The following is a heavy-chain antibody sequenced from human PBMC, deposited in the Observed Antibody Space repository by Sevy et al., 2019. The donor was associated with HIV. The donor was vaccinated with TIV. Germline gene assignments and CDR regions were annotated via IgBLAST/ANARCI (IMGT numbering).Heavy chain of an antibody. CDR1: GFTFSSYW. J-gene: IGHJ4*02. V-gene: IGHV3-7*03. Sequence: GGSLRLSCVASGFTFSSYWMSWVRQAPGKGLEWVANIKQDGSEKYYVDSVKGRFTISRDNAKNSLYLQMNSLRAEDTAVYYCARARRGTFDYWGQGTLVTVSS. CDR2: IKQDGSEK. CDR3: ARARRGTFDY. D-gene: IGHD1-1*01.